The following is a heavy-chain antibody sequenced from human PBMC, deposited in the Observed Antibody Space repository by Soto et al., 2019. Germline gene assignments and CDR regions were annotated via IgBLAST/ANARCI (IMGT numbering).Heavy chain of an antibody. Sequence: GGSLRLSCAASGFTFSSYAMHWVRQAPGKGLKWVAVISYDGSNKYYADSVKGRFTISRDNSNNTLYLQMNSLRAEDTAVYYFAIDFISSFLFFEAPPPWFYPWAQGTLVTVSS. J-gene: IGHJ5*02. D-gene: IGHD3-3*02. CDR1: GFTFSSYA. CDR3: AIDFISSFLFFEAPPPWFYP. CDR2: ISYDGSNK. V-gene: IGHV3-30-3*01.